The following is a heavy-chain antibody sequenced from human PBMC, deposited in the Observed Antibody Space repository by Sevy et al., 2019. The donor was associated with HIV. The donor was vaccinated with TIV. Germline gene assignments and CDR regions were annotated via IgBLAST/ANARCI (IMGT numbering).Heavy chain of an antibody. CDR2: LSGNGGKT. Sequence: GGSLRLSCAASGFTFSTSAMSWVRQAPGKGLEWVSTLSGNGGKTYYADSVKGRFTISRDNSKDTVFLQINNLRAEDTAVYYCARASPYTNFGVVTGEAAFYFDSWGQGTLVTVSS. CDR1: GFTFSTSA. V-gene: IGHV3-23*01. CDR3: ARASPYTNFGVVTGEAAFYFDS. J-gene: IGHJ4*02. D-gene: IGHD3-3*01.